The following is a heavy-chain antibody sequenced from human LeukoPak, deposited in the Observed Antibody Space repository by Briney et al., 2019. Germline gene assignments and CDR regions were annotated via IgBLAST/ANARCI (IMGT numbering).Heavy chain of an antibody. Sequence: SETLSLTCTVSGGSISSRSYYWGWIRQPPGKGLEWIGIISYSGSTYYNPSLKSRVTISVDTSKDQFSLKLSSVTAADTAVYYCARVAAGSRENWFDPWGQGTLVTVSS. CDR2: ISYSGST. J-gene: IGHJ5*02. D-gene: IGHD1-1*01. CDR1: GGSISSRSYY. V-gene: IGHV4-39*01. CDR3: ARVAAGSRENWFDP.